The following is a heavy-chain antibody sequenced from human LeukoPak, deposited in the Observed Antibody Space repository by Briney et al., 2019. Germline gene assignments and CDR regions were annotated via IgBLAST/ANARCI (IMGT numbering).Heavy chain of an antibody. V-gene: IGHV4-34*01. D-gene: IGHD2-2*01. CDR1: GGSFSGYY. Sequence: PSETLSLTCAVYGGSFSGYYWSWIRQPPREGLEWIGDINHSGSTNYNPSLKSRVTISVDTSKNQFSLKLSSVTAADTAVYYCARRKRSGCSSTSCLLNWFDPWGQGTLVTVSS. CDR2: INHSGST. J-gene: IGHJ5*02. CDR3: ARRKRSGCSSTSCLLNWFDP.